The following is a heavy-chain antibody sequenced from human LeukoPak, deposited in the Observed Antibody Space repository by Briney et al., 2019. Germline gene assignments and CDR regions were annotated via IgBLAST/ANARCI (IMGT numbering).Heavy chain of an antibody. Sequence: PSGTLSLTCTVSGGSISSYYWSWIRQPPGKGLEWIGYIYYTGSTNYNPSLKSRVTISVDTSKNQFSLNLSSVTAADTAVYYCARINFYGSSLDYWGQGTLVTVSS. CDR3: ARINFYGSSLDY. V-gene: IGHV4-59*01. CDR1: GGSISSYY. CDR2: IYYTGST. J-gene: IGHJ4*02. D-gene: IGHD3-22*01.